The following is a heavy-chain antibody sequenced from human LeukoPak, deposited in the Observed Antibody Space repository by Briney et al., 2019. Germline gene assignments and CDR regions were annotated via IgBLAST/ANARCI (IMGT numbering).Heavy chain of an antibody. J-gene: IGHJ4*02. CDR1: GFTFSRSW. Sequence: GGSLRLSCADSGFTFSRSWMTWVRQAPGKGLGWVANIKEDGSAQNYVDSVKGRFTISRDNAKNTLYLEMKSLRAEDTAVYYCARDAGYDRFDYWGQGTLVTVSS. CDR3: ARDAGYDRFDY. CDR2: IKEDGSAQ. D-gene: IGHD3-22*01. V-gene: IGHV3-7*05.